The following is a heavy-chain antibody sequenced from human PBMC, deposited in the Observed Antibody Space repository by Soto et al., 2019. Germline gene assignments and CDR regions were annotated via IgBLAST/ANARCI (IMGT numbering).Heavy chain of an antibody. D-gene: IGHD4-4*01. CDR1: GFSFTTSGAT. V-gene: IGHV2-5*02. J-gene: IGHJ4*02. CDR2: IYWDDTK. Sequence: QITLRESGPTLVKPTQTLPLTCTFSGFSFTTSGATVGWIRQPPGKALEWLALIYWDDTKLYSPSLTSRLTITKDTSKNQVVLTMANMDPVDTDTYYCIRSHYNDRSFDSWGQGILVTVSS. CDR3: IRSHYNDRSFDS.